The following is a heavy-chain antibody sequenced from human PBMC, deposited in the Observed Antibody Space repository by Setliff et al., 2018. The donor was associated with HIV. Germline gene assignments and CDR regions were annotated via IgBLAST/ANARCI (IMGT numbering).Heavy chain of an antibody. J-gene: IGHJ4*02. V-gene: IGHV3-66*02. D-gene: IGHD3-22*01. CDR3: ARDSSGYYGYFDY. CDR1: GFSVSSNY. CDR2: IYSGGST. Sequence: GGSLRLSCAASGFSVSSNYMNWVRQAPGKGLEWVSVIYSGGSTYYADSVKGRFTISRDNSKNTLYLQMNSLRAEDTAIYYCARDSSGYYGYFDYWGQGTLVTVSS.